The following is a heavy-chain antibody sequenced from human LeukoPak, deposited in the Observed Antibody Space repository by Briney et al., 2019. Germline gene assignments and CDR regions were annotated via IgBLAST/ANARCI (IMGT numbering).Heavy chain of an antibody. D-gene: IGHD2-15*01. V-gene: IGHV3-33*01. J-gene: IGHJ4*02. CDR1: GFTFSSYG. CDR2: IWYDGSNK. Sequence: GGSLRLSCAASGFTFSSYGMHWVRQAPGKGLEWVAVIWYDGSNKYYADSVKGRFTISRDNSKNALYLQMNSLRAEDTAVYYCARDRFGGYCSGGSCYYFDYWGQGTLVTVSS. CDR3: ARDRFGGYCSGGSCYYFDY.